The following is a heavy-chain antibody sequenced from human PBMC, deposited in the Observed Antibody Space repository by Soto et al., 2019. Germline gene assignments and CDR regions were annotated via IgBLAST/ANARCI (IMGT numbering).Heavy chain of an antibody. D-gene: IGHD3-16*01. CDR3: ARATVGTYYFDY. Sequence: GESLRLSCAASGFTFSDHYMDWVRQAPGKGLEWVGRTRDKTNSYTTEYAASVKGRFTISGDDSKSSLYLQMNSLKTEDTAVYYCARATVGTYYFDYWGQGTLVTVSS. J-gene: IGHJ4*02. CDR1: GFTFSDHY. CDR2: TRDKTNSYTT. V-gene: IGHV3-72*01.